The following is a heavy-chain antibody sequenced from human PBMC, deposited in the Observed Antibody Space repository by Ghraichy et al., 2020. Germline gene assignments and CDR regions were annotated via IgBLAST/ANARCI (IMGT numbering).Heavy chain of an antibody. CDR1: GDTFSSYT. J-gene: IGHJ4*02. V-gene: IGHV1-69*13. CDR2: IIPIIATA. CDR3: ARGQQLVSSYFDY. Sequence: SVKVSCKASGDTFSSYTITWVRLAPGQGLEWMGGIIPIIATAIYAQKFQGRVTITADASTGTAYMELSSLRSEDTAVYYCARGQQLVSSYFDYWGQGTLVTVSS. D-gene: IGHD6-6*01.